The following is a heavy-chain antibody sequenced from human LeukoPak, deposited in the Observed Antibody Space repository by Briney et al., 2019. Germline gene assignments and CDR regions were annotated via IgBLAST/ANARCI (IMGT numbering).Heavy chain of an antibody. J-gene: IGHJ4*02. CDR2: ISGSGAST. V-gene: IGHV3-23*01. Sequence: GGSLRLSCAASGFAFSSYAMSWVRLAPGKGLEWVSAISGSGASTYYADSVKGRFTISRDSSKNTLYLQMNSLRAEDTAVYYCAKSQGPPKGGTDCWRQGTLVTVSS. CDR1: GFAFSSYA. CDR3: AKSQGPPKGGTDC. D-gene: IGHD3-16*01.